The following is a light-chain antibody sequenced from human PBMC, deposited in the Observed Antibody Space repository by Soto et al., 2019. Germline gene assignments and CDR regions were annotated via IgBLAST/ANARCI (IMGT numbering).Light chain of an antibody. CDR2: MGS. CDR1: QSLLQRNGYKC. J-gene: IGKJ1*01. CDR3: MESLQAPLT. Sequence: EIVMTQSPLSLPVTPGEPASISCRSSQSLLQRNGYKCLEWYLQKPGQSPQLLIYMGSNRASGVTDRLSGSGSGTDFTLKISRVEAESVGVYYGMESLQAPLTSGQGTKVEIK. V-gene: IGKV2-28*01.